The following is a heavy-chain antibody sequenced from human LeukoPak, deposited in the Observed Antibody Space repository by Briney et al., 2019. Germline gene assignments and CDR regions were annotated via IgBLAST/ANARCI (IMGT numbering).Heavy chain of an antibody. CDR2: IIPIFGTA. CDR1: GGTFSSYA. CDR3: ARDSVTATIPNYYYYGMDV. Sequence: SVKVSCKASGGTFSSYAISWVRQAPGQGLEWMGGIIPIFGTANYAQKFQGRVTITADESTSTAYMELSSLRSEDTAVYYCARDSVTATIPNYYYYGMDVWGQGTTVTVSS. D-gene: IGHD2-21*02. V-gene: IGHV1-69*13. J-gene: IGHJ6*02.